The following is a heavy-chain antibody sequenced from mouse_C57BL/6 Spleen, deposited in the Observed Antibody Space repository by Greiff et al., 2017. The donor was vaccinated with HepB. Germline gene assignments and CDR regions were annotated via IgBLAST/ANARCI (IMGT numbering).Heavy chain of an antibody. Sequence: VQLQQSGPELVKPGASVKISCKASGYSFTGYYMNWVKQSPEKSLEWIGEINPSTGGTTYNQKFKAKATLTVDKSSSTAYMQLKSLTSEDSAVYYCARYLTGTDAMDYWGQGTSVTVSS. CDR1: GYSFTGYY. V-gene: IGHV1-42*01. D-gene: IGHD4-1*01. CDR2: INPSTGGT. CDR3: ARYLTGTDAMDY. J-gene: IGHJ4*01.